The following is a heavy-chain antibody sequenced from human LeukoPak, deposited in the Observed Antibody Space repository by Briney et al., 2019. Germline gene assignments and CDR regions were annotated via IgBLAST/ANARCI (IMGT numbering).Heavy chain of an antibody. D-gene: IGHD2-2*01. V-gene: IGHV3-7*01. CDR1: GFTFSSYW. CDR3: ARAGPYQLPPRPVDY. Sequence: GGPLRLSCAASGFTFSSYWMSWVRQAPGKGLEWVAKINQDGSGEYYVGSVKGRFTISRDNAKNSLFLQMNSLRAEDTAIYYCARAGPYQLPPRPVDYWGQGTLVTVSS. CDR2: INQDGSGE. J-gene: IGHJ4*02.